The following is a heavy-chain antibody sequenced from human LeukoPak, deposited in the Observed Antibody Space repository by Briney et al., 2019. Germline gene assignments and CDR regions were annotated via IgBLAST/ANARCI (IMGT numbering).Heavy chain of an antibody. CDR1: GGSISSGDYY. Sequence: SETLSLTCTVSGGSISSGDYYWSWIRQPPGKGLEWIGYIYYSGSTYYNPSLKSRVTISVDTSKNQFSLKLSSVTAADTAMYYCAREKYYYGSGPWGQGTLVTVSS. V-gene: IGHV4-30-4*08. D-gene: IGHD3-10*01. CDR3: AREKYYYGSGP. CDR2: IYYSGST. J-gene: IGHJ4*02.